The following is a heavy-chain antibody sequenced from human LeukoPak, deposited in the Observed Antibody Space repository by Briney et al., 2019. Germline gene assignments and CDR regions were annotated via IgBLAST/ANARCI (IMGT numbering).Heavy chain of an antibody. CDR3: VKSPGSGWPV. J-gene: IGHJ4*02. Sequence: PGGSLRLSCAASGFTFSSFAMHWVRQAPGKGLEYLSAIYSDGSRTYYADSVKGRFTISRDNSKNTLYFEMGSLRVEDTAVYYCVKSPGSGWPVWGQGTLLTVSS. CDR2: IYSDGSRT. V-gene: IGHV3-64D*06. CDR1: GFTFSSFA. D-gene: IGHD6-19*01.